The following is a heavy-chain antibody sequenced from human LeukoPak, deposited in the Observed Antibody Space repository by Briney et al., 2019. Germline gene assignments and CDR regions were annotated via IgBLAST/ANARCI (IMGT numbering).Heavy chain of an antibody. CDR2: ISAYNGNT. J-gene: IGHJ6*03. V-gene: IGHV1-18*01. D-gene: IGHD2-2*01. CDR3: ARAPESRRRTQRVVPYYMDV. Sequence: ASVKVSCKASGYTFTSYGISWVRQAPGQGLEWMGWISAYNGNTNYAQKLQGRVTITRNTSISTAYMELSSLRSEDTAVYYCARAPESRRRTQRVVPYYMDVWGKGTTVTVSS. CDR1: GYTFTSYG.